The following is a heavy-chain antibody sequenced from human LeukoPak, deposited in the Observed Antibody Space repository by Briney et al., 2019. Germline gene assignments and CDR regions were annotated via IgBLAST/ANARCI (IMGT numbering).Heavy chain of an antibody. CDR2: INHSGST. V-gene: IGHV4-34*01. J-gene: IGHJ4*02. CDR3: AREQVRGVSYLDY. CDR1: GGSFSGYY. D-gene: IGHD3-10*01. Sequence: SETLSLTCAVYGGSFSGYYWSWIRQPPGKGLEWIGEINHSGSTNYNPSLKSRVTISVDTSKNQFSLKLSSVTAADTAVYYCAREQVRGVSYLDYWGQGTLVTVSS.